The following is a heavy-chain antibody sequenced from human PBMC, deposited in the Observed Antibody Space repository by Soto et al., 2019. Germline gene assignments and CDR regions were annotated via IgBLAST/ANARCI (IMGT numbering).Heavy chain of an antibody. J-gene: IGHJ4*02. D-gene: IGHD1-1*01. CDR3: ARGRYGDY. V-gene: IGHV1-18*01. CDR2: ISAHNGNT. Sequence: QVHLVQSGAEVKKPGASVKVSCKGSGYGFTTYGITWVRQAPGQGLEWMAWISAHNGNTNYAQKLQGRVTVTRDTSASTAYMELGSLRSGDTAVYYCARGRYGDYWGQGALVTVSS. CDR1: GYGFTTYG.